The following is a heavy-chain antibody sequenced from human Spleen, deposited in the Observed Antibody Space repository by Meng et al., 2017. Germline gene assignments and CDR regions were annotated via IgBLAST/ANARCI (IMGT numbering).Heavy chain of an antibody. J-gene: IGHJ5*02. V-gene: IGHV3-48*03. CDR2: ISSSGSTI. CDR1: GFTFSSYE. Sequence: GGSLRLSCAASGFTFSSYEMNWVRQAPGKGLEWVSYISSSGSTIYYADSVKGRFTISRDNTKNSLYLQMNSLRAEDTAVYHCAKGRDLQWFGVFDPWGQGTQVTVSS. CDR3: AKGRDLQWFGVFDP. D-gene: IGHD3-10*01.